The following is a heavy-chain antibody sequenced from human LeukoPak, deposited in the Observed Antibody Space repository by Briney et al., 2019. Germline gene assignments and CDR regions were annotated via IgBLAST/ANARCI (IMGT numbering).Heavy chain of an antibody. V-gene: IGHV3-21*01. Sequence: GGSLRLSCAASGFTFSSYSMNWVRQAPGKGLEWVASISSSTTYIYYADSVKGRFTISRDNAKNSLYLQMNSLRAEDTAVYYCARARYCSSTNCYEHDYWGQGTQVTVSS. CDR3: ARARYCSSTNCYEHDY. J-gene: IGHJ4*02. CDR2: ISSSTTYI. D-gene: IGHD2-2*01. CDR1: GFTFSSYS.